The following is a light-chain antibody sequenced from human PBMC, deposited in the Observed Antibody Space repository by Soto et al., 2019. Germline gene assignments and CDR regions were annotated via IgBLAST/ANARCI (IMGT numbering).Light chain of an antibody. Sequence: QSVLTQPPSVSGTPGQRVTISCSGGISNIGTNYVHWFQQLPGTAPKVLSNRDNQRPSGVPDRFSGSKSGTSASLAISGLQSEDEAEYYCAAWDDTVSSYVFGTGTKVTVL. CDR1: ISNIGTNY. CDR3: AAWDDTVSSYV. CDR2: RDN. V-gene: IGLV1-47*01. J-gene: IGLJ1*01.